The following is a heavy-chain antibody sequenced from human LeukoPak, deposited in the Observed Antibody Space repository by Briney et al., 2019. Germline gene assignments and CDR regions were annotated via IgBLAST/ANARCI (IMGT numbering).Heavy chain of an antibody. CDR1: GFTFSSYA. V-gene: IGHV3-23*01. Sequence: GGSLRLSCAASGFTFSSYAMRWVRQAPGKGLEWVSAISGSGGSTYYADSVKGRFPISRDNSQHALYLQMNSLRAEDTGVYYCAKKNAGYYDSSGYRYDYWGQGTLVTVSS. D-gene: IGHD3-22*01. J-gene: IGHJ4*02. CDR3: AKKNAGYYDSSGYRYDY. CDR2: ISGSGGST.